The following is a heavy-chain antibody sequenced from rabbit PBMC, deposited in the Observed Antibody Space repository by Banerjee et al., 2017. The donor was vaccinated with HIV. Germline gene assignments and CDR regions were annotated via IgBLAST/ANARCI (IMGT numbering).Heavy chain of an antibody. Sequence: QEQLEESGGDLVKPEGSLTLTCTASGFSFSSNYWLCWVRQAPGKGLELTACINTISGNTVYASWAKGPFTISKTSSTTVTLQLTSLTAADTATYFCTRYQAGSSGDWGLWGPGTLVTVS. CDR3: TRYQAGSSGDWGL. J-gene: IGHJ4*01. CDR2: INTISGNT. V-gene: IGHV1S45*01. D-gene: IGHD1-1*01. CDR1: GFSFSSNYW.